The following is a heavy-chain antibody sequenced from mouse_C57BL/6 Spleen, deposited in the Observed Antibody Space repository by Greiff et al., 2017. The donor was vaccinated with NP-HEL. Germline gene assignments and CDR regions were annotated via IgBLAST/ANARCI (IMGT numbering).Heavy chain of an antibody. CDR3: ARPYYYGSSWYFDV. D-gene: IGHD1-1*01. CDR2: INPSNVGA. V-gene: IGHV1-53*01. Sequence: QAQLQQPGTELVKPGASVKLSCKASGYTFTSYWMHWVKQRPGQGLEWIGNINPSNVGANYNEKFKTKATLTVDKSSSTAYMQLSSLTSEDSAVYYCARPYYYGSSWYFDVWGTGTTVTVSS. J-gene: IGHJ1*03. CDR1: GYTFTSYW.